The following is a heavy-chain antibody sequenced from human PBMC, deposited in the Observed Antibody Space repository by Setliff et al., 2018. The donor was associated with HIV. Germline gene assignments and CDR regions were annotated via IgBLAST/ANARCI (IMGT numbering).Heavy chain of an antibody. CDR1: GDSISGNFWTRNY. D-gene: IGHD4-17*01. V-gene: IGHV4-4*08. J-gene: IGHJ3*01. CDR2: FRTSGDI. Sequence: PSETLSLTCTVSGDSISGNFWTRNYWSWIRQSPGKGLEWIGYFRTSGDISYNPSLKTRATVSLDTSEKQFFLRLKSVTATDTAVYYCARVQMAYAAFDVWGQGTMVTVSS. CDR3: ARVQMAYAAFDV.